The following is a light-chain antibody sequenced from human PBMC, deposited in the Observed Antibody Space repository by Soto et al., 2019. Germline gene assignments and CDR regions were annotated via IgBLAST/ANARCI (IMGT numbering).Light chain of an antibody. Sequence: EIVLTRSRATLSLSPGETATLSCRASQSVSGYIGWYQQKPGQAPRLIIYADSNRATGIPARFSGSGSGTDFTITISSLEHEDGSVYYCQQRYNWTITFGQGTRLEIK. CDR3: QQRYNWTIT. J-gene: IGKJ5*01. V-gene: IGKV3-11*01. CDR2: ADS. CDR1: QSVSGY.